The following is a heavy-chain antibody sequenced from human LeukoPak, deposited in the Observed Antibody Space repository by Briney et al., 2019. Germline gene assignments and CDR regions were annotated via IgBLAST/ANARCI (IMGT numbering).Heavy chain of an antibody. CDR2: ISYDGSNK. J-gene: IGHJ6*02. Sequence: GGSLRLSCAASGFTFSSYGMHWVRQAPGKGLEWVAVISYDGSNKYYADSVKGRFTISRDNSKNTLYLQMNSLRAEDTAVYYCAEVGTGGSGWPPYYYYYGMDVWGQGTTVTVSS. CDR3: AEVGTGGSGWPPYYYYYGMDV. CDR1: GFTFSSYG. D-gene: IGHD6-19*01. V-gene: IGHV3-30*18.